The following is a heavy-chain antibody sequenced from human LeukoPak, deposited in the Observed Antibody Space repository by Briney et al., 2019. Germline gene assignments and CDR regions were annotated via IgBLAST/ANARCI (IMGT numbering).Heavy chain of an antibody. V-gene: IGHV3-66*01. CDR1: GFAVSSNY. Sequence: GGSLRLSCAASGFAVSSNYMSWVRQAPGKGLEWVSIIYSGGSTYYADSVKGRFTISRDNSKSTLYLQMNSLRAEDTAVYYCARVTGYYGLDYWGQGTLVTVSS. D-gene: IGHD3-9*01. J-gene: IGHJ4*02. CDR3: ARVTGYYGLDY. CDR2: IYSGGST.